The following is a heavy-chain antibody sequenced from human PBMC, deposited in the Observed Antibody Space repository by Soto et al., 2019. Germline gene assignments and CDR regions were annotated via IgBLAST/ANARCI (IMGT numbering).Heavy chain of an antibody. V-gene: IGHV3-53*02. CDR2: IYSGGNT. CDR3: ARGGENSGEWYFDP. Sequence: EVQLVETGGGLIQPGGSLRVSCVASGFTVSGSFMSWVRQAPGKGLEWVSIIYSGGNTYYADSVEGRFTISREDSKNTLYFQMNSLRAEDTAVYYCARGGENSGEWYFDPWGRGTLVTVSS. CDR1: GFTVSGSF. D-gene: IGHD1-26*01. J-gene: IGHJ2*01.